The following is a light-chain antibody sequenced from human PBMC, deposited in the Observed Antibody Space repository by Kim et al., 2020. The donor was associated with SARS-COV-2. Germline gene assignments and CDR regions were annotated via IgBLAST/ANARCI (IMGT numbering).Light chain of an antibody. CDR3: QQYDNYPLT. CDR1: QSINNC. Sequence: ASVGDRVTITCQASQSINNCLDWYQQKPGKAPNLLMYEASNLERGVPSRFSGSGSGTDFTFSISSLQPDDIATYYCQQYDNYPLTFGEGTKVDIK. J-gene: IGKJ4*01. CDR2: EAS. V-gene: IGKV1-33*01.